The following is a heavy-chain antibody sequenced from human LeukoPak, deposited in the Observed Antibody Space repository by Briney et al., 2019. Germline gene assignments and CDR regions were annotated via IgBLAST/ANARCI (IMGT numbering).Heavy chain of an antibody. J-gene: IGHJ4*02. D-gene: IGHD3-10*01. Sequence: GGSLRLSCAASGFTFSSHWMHWVRQAPGNGLVWVSRINSDGSSTSYADSVKGRFTISRDNAKNTLYLQMNSLRAEDTAVYYCARDAPTMVRGVMAPDYWGQGTLVTVSS. V-gene: IGHV3-74*01. CDR2: INSDGSST. CDR3: ARDAPTMVRGVMAPDY. CDR1: GFTFSSHW.